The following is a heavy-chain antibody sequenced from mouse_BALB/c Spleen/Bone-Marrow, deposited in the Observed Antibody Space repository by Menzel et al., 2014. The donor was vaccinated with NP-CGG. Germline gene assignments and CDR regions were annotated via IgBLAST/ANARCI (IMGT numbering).Heavy chain of an antibody. CDR3: AKGEPYLAWFAY. CDR2: IWADGCT. D-gene: IGHD5-1*01. CDR1: GFSLTSYG. Sequence: VKLMESGPGLVAPSQSLFITCTVSGFSLTSYGVSWVRQPPGKGLEWLGVIWADGCTSYHSTLISRLSISKDNSKSQVFLKLNSLQTDDTAAYNCAKGEPYLAWFAYWGQGTLVTVSA. V-gene: IGHV2-3*01. J-gene: IGHJ3*01.